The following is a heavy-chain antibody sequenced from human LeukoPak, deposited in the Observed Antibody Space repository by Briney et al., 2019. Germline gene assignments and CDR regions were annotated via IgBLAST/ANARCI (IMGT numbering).Heavy chain of an antibody. J-gene: IGHJ4*02. CDR1: GFTFSSYA. V-gene: IGHV3-23*01. D-gene: IGHD3-10*01. CDR3: AKDVGSLITMVRGVINDYFDY. CDR2: ISGSGGST. Sequence: GGSLRLSCAASGFTFSSYAMSWVRQAPGKGLEWVSAISGSGGSTYYADSVKGRFTISRDNSKNTLYLQMNSLRAEDTAVYYCAKDVGSLITMVRGVINDYFDYWGQGTLVTVSS.